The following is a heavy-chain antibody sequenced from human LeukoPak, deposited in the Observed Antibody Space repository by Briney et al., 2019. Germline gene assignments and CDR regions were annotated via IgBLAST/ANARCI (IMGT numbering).Heavy chain of an antibody. CDR2: INHSGST. D-gene: IGHD3-10*01. V-gene: IGHV4-34*01. CDR3: ARVRGAIPYYYYYMDV. CDR1: GGSFSGYY. Sequence: SETLSLTCAVYGGSFSGYYWSWIRQPPGKGLEWIGEINHSGSTNYNPSLKSRVTISVDTSKNQFSLKLSSVTAADTAVYYCARVRGAIPYYYYYMDVWGKGTTVTISS. J-gene: IGHJ6*03.